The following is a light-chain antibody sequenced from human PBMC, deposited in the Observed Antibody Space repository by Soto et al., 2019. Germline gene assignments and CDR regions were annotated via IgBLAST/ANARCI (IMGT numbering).Light chain of an antibody. V-gene: IGKV3-11*01. CDR2: DAS. CDR1: QSVSSY. J-gene: IGKJ1*01. CDR3: QQYNNWPRGT. Sequence: EIVLTQSPATLSLSPGERATLSCRASQSVSSYLAWYQQKPGQAPRLLIYDASNRATGIPARFSGSGSGTDFTLTISSLEPEDFAVYYCQQYNNWPRGTLGQGTKVEIK.